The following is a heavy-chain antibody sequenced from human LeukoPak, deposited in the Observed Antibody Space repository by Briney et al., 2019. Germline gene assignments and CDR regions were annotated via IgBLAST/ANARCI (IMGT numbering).Heavy chain of an antibody. CDR3: VKEGF. V-gene: IGHV4-39*07. CDR1: GGSISSSTYY. Sequence: PSQTLSLTCTVSGGSISSSTYYWGWIRQPPGKGLEWIASMYYIGSSYYNPSLKSRVTISQDTSKNQFSLKLDSVTAADTAVYYCVKEGFWGRGTLVTVSS. CDR2: MYYIGSS. J-gene: IGHJ4*02.